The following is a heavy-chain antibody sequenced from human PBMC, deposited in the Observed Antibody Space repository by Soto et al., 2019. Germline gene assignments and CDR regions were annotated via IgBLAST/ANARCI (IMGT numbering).Heavy chain of an antibody. CDR2: VSAYNGER. CDR1: GYTFTNYG. J-gene: IGHJ4*01. D-gene: IGHD6-6*01. Sequence: QVQLVQSGAEVKKPGASVKVSCKASGYTFTNYGINWVRQAPGQGLEWLGWVSAYNGERKYAQRVQDRVITTTDTSTTTAYMELRSLRSDDTAVYYCSRGTSIPASGDYWGQGTLVTVSS. V-gene: IGHV1-18*01. CDR3: SRGTSIPASGDY.